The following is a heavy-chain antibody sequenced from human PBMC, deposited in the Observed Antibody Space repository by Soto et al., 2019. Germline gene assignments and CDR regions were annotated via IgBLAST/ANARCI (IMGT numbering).Heavy chain of an antibody. CDR2: INHSGST. J-gene: IGHJ4*02. Sequence: PSETLSLTCAVYGGSFSGYYWSWIRQPPGKGLEWIGEINHSGSTNYNPSLKSRVTISVDTSKNQFSLKLSSVTAADTAVYYCARAYIAAVNAIQPYFDYWGQGTLVTVSS. CDR1: GGSFSGYY. V-gene: IGHV4-34*01. CDR3: ARAYIAAVNAIQPYFDY. D-gene: IGHD2-21*01.